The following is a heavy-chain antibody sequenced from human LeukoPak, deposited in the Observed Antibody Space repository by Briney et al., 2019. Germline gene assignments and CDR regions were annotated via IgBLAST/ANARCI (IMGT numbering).Heavy chain of an antibody. CDR1: GGSVTTTSYY. D-gene: IGHD2-21*02. CDR3: ARSVVTTGGDDY. CDR2: VFYNGDT. Sequence: SETLSLTCTVSGGSVTTTSYYWGWVRQPPGKGLEWIGTVFYNGDTDYNPSLKNRVTISIDTSKNQFSLRLSSVTAADTAVFYCARSVVTTGGDDYWGQGTLVTVSS. V-gene: IGHV4-39*07. J-gene: IGHJ4*02.